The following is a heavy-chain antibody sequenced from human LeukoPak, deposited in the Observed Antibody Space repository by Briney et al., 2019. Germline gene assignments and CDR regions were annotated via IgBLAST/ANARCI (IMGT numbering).Heavy chain of an antibody. CDR2: ISSNGGST. CDR1: GFTFSSNA. J-gene: IGHJ4*02. CDR3: AREGPRNYYFDY. V-gene: IGHV3-64*01. Sequence: GGSLRLSCAASGFTFSSNAMHWVRQAPGKAREYVSAISSNGGSTYYANSVKGRFTISRDNSKNTLYLQMCSLRAEDMAVYYCAREGPRNYYFDYWGQGTLVTVSS.